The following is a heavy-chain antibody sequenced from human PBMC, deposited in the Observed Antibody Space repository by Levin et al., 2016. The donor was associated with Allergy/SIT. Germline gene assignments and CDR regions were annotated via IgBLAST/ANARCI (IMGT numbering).Heavy chain of an antibody. V-gene: IGHV3-74*01. CDR2: INSDGSST. D-gene: IGHD3-10*01. CDR1: GFTFSSYW. CDR3: ARAPITMVRGNGMDV. Sequence: GESLKISCAASGFTFSSYWMHWVRQAPGKGLVWVSRINSDGSSTSYPGSVKGRFTISRENAKNSLYLQMNSLRTGDTAVYYCARAPITMVRGNGMDVWGQGTTVTVSS. J-gene: IGHJ6*02.